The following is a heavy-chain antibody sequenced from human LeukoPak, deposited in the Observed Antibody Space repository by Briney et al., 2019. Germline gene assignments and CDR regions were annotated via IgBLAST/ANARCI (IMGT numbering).Heavy chain of an antibody. V-gene: IGHV4-39*01. CDR3: AKRNGSYRGPNWFDP. CDR1: GVSTNTSPYY. D-gene: IGHD1-26*01. J-gene: IGHJ5*02. Sequence: SETLSLTCTVSGVSTNTSPYYWGWIRQPPGKGLEWIGSITYNGNTNYDPSLKSRVTISMDTSKNQFSLKMNSVTAADAAIYYCAKRNGSYRGPNWFDPWGQGALVTVSS. CDR2: ITYNGNT.